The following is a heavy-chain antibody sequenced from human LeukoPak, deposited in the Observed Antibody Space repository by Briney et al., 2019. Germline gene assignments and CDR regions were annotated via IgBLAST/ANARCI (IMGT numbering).Heavy chain of an antibody. Sequence: GGSLTLSCAASGFTFSNYWVHWVRQAPGKGLVWVSRINPDGSRTDSADSVKGRFTISRDNAKNTLYRQMNSLRAEDTAVYFCARDLRGKSDYWGQGTLVTVSS. CDR3: ARDLRGKSDY. CDR1: GFTFSNYW. CDR2: INPDGSRT. J-gene: IGHJ4*02. V-gene: IGHV3-74*01. D-gene: IGHD4-23*01.